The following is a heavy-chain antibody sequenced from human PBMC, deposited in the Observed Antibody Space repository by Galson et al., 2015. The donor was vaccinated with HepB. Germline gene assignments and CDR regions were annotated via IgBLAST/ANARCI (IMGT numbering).Heavy chain of an antibody. J-gene: IGHJ4*02. Sequence: SLRLSCAASRFTFGNYAMSWVRQAPGKGLEWVSSIAETSVTSYYADSVKGRFSISRDNSKNTLYLQMNNLRAEDTAVYYCPTLGPEYFSRWGQGTLVTVSS. CDR2: IAETSVTS. V-gene: IGHV3-23*01. D-gene: IGHD2/OR15-2a*01. CDR1: RFTFGNYA. CDR3: PTLGPEYFSR.